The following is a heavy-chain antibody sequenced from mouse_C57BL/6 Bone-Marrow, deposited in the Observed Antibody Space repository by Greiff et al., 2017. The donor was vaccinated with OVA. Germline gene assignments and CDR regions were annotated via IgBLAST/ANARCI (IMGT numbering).Heavy chain of an antibody. Sequence: QVQLQQPGAELVKPGASVKLSCKASGYTFTSYWMQWVKQRPGQGLEWIGEIDPSDSYTNYNQKFKGKATLTVDTSSSTAYMQLSSLTSEDSAVYYCARGVGGGNFDYWGQGTTLTVSS. CDR2: IDPSDSYT. CDR3: ARGVGGGNFDY. D-gene: IGHD1-1*02. CDR1: GYTFTSYW. V-gene: IGHV1-50*01. J-gene: IGHJ2*01.